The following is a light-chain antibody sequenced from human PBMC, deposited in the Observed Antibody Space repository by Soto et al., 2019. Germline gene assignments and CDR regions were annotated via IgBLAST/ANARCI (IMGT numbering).Light chain of an antibody. J-gene: IGLJ1*01. CDR1: SSDLGGYNY. CDR2: EVS. V-gene: IGLV2-14*01. Sequence: QSVPTQPASVSGSPGQAITISCTGTSSDLGGYNYVSWYQQHPGKAPNLMIYEVSNRPSGGSDRFSGSKSGNTASLTISGLQAEDEADYYCTSYTRSSTPVFGTGTKVTVL. CDR3: TSYTRSSTPV.